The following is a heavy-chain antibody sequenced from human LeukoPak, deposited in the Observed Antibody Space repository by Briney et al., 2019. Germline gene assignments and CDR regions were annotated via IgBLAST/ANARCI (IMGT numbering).Heavy chain of an antibody. CDR1: GFTFSSYA. Sequence: HPGGSLRLSCAASGFTFSSYAMSWVRQAPGKGLEWVSAISGSGGSTYYADSVKGRFTISRDNPKSTLYLQMNSLRAEDTAVYYCAKEDYYGSGSYYGGDAFDIWGQGTMVTVSS. CDR2: ISGSGGST. CDR3: AKEDYYGSGSYYGGDAFDI. D-gene: IGHD3-10*01. J-gene: IGHJ3*02. V-gene: IGHV3-23*01.